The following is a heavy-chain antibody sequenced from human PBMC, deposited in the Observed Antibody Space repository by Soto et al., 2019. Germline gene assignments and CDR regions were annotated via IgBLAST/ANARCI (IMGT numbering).Heavy chain of an antibody. CDR2: INTDGSVT. J-gene: IGHJ4*02. CDR3: ARQTGLGATNY. D-gene: IGHD1-26*01. Sequence: DVDLVESGGALVQPGGSLRLSCAGSGFTFSNFWMHWVRQAPGKGQVWVARINTDGSVTSHADSVKGRFTISRDNAKSTLYLQMNSLREEDSAMYYCARQTGLGATNYWGRGTLVTVSS. V-gene: IGHV3-74*01. CDR1: GFTFSNFW.